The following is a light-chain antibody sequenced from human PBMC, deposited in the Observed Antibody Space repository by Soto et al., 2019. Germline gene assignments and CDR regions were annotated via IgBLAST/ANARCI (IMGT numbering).Light chain of an antibody. Sequence: QSAVTQPASVSGSPGQSITISCTGTSSDVGGYNFVSWYQQHPGKAPKLMIYDVSNRPSGVSNRFSGSKSGNTASLTISGLQAEDEADYYCSSYTSSSTSYVFGTGTKLTVL. CDR2: DVS. V-gene: IGLV2-14*03. J-gene: IGLJ1*01. CDR1: SSDVGGYNF. CDR3: SSYTSSSTSYV.